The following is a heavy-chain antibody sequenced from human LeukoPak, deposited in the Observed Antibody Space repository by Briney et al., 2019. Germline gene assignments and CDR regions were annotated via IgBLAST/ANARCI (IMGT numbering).Heavy chain of an antibody. J-gene: IGHJ4*02. V-gene: IGHV4-39*01. Sequence: PSETLSLTCAVSGGAFSGYYWGWIRQPPGKGLEGIGSIYYSGSTYYNPSLKSRVTISVDTSKNQFSLKLSSVTAADTAVYYCARPTWNDAPDYWGQGTLVTVSS. CDR2: IYYSGST. CDR3: ARPTWNDAPDY. CDR1: GGAFSGYY. D-gene: IGHD1-1*01.